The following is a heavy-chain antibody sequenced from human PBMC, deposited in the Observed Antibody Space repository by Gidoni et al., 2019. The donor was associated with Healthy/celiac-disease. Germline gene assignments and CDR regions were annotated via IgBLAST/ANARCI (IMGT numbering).Heavy chain of an antibody. CDR2: ISCDDDK. D-gene: IGHD6-13*01. CDR3: AHSEGTGIAAAVIYYFDY. Sequence: QITLKESGPTLVKPTQTLPLTCTFSGFSLSTSGVGVGWIRQPPGKALEWLALISCDDDKRYSPSLKGRLTITKDTSKNQVVLTMTNMDPGDTATYYCAHSEGTGIAAAVIYYFDYWGQGTLVTVSS. V-gene: IGHV2-5*02. CDR1: GFSLSTSGVG. J-gene: IGHJ4*02.